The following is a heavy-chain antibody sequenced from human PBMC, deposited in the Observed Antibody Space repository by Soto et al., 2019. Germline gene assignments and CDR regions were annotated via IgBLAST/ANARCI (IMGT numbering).Heavy chain of an antibody. CDR3: ATRSPALDY. V-gene: IGHV1-18*01. CDR1: GYTFTSYG. D-gene: IGHD3-3*02. Sequence: QVQLVQSGPEVKKPGASVKVSCKTSGYTFTSYGISWVRQAPGQGLEWMGWISTYKGNTNYAQTFQGRVTMTTDTSTSTAYMELRSRRSDDTAVYYCATRSPALDYWGQGTLVTVSS. CDR2: ISTYKGNT. J-gene: IGHJ4*02.